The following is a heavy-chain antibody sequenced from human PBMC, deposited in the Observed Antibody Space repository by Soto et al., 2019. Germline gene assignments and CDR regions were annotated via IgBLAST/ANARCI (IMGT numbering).Heavy chain of an antibody. D-gene: IGHD1-26*01. CDR1: GGSISSGGYY. V-gene: IGHV4-31*03. Sequence: SETLSLTCTVSGGSISSGGYYWSWIRQHPGKGLEWIGYIYYSGSTYYNPSLKSRVTISVDTSKNQFSLKLSSVTAADTAVYYCARGFAEWELLFRYYGMDVWGQGTTVTVSS. J-gene: IGHJ6*02. CDR2: IYYSGST. CDR3: ARGFAEWELLFRYYGMDV.